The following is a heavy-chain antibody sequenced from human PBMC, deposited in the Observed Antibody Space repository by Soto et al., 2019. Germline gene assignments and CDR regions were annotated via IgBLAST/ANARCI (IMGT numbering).Heavy chain of an antibody. V-gene: IGHV3-23*01. CDR3: AKALAVAGDTSHYYYYMDV. Sequence: GGSLRLSCAPSGFTFSSYDMNWVRQAPGKGLDWVSAISGSGVSTYYADAVKGRFTISRDNSKNTLYLQMSSLRAEDTALYFCAKALAVAGDTSHYYYYMDVWGKGTTVTVSS. CDR1: GFTFSSYD. D-gene: IGHD6-19*01. CDR2: ISGSGVST. J-gene: IGHJ6*03.